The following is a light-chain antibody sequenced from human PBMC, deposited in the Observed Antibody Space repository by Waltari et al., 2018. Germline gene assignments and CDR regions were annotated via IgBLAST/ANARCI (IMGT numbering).Light chain of an antibody. CDR1: SSDVGGYNF. V-gene: IGLV2-14*03. CDR2: DVT. CDR3: SSYTTSSTYV. J-gene: IGLJ1*01. Sequence: QSALTQPVSVSGSPGQSITISCTGTSSDVGGYNFVSWYQQHPGKVPKLIIYDVTNRPSGVSNRFSGSKSGNTASLTISGLQAEDEADYYCSSYTTSSTYVFGTGTKVIVL.